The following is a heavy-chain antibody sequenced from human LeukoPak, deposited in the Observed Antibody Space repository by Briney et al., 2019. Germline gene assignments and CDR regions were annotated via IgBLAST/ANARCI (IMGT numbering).Heavy chain of an antibody. CDR2: ISSSSSYI. J-gene: IGHJ3*02. Sequence: GGSLRLSCAASGFTFSSYSMNWVRQAPGKGLEWVSSISSSSSYIYYADSVKGRLTISRDNAKNSLYLQMNSLRAEDTAVYYCARGCSGGSCSLAFDIWGQGTMVTVSS. V-gene: IGHV3-21*01. D-gene: IGHD2-15*01. CDR3: ARGCSGGSCSLAFDI. CDR1: GFTFSSYS.